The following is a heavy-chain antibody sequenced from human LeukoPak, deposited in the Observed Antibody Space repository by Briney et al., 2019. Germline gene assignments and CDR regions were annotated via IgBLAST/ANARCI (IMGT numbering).Heavy chain of an antibody. CDR1: GFTVSTYY. Sequence: GGSLRLSCAASGFTVSTYYMTWVRQAPGKGLKCVSVIYSGGSTYYADSVKGRFTVSRDNSKNTLYLQMNSLRAEDTAMHYCARGLGYCTSTTCLLPFDYWGQGTLVTVSS. V-gene: IGHV3-53*01. J-gene: IGHJ4*02. CDR2: IYSGGST. CDR3: ARGLGYCTSTTCLLPFDY. D-gene: IGHD2-2*01.